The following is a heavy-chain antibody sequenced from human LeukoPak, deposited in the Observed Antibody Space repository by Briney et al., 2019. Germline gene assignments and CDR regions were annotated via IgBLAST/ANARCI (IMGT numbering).Heavy chain of an antibody. CDR2: IYYSGST. CDR3: ARAPYGDASDY. Sequence: SETLSLTCTVSGGSISSYYWSWIRQPPGKGLEWIGYIYYSGSTNYNPSLKSRVTISVDTSKNQFSLKLSSVTAADTAVYYCARAPYGDASDYWGQGTLVAVSS. J-gene: IGHJ4*02. CDR1: GGSISSYY. D-gene: IGHD4-17*01. V-gene: IGHV4-59*01.